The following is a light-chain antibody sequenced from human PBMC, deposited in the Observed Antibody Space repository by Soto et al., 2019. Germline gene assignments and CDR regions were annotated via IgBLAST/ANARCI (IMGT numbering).Light chain of an antibody. V-gene: IGKV3-20*01. Sequence: EIVLTQSPGTLSLSPGERATLSCRASQSIYRNFVAWYQQRPGQAPRLLISGASTRSTGIPDRFTGSVSGTDFTLTICRLEPEDFAVYYCQQYGATPWTFAQGTKV. CDR1: QSIYRNF. CDR2: GAS. CDR3: QQYGATPWT. J-gene: IGKJ1*01.